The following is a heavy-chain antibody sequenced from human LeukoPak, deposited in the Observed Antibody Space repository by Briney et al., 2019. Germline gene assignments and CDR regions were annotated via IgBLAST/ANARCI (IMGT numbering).Heavy chain of an antibody. Sequence: SETLSLTCTVSGDSVRTSNSYWGWIRQPPGKGLEWIVSMYYSGNTYYNPSLKSRVTISVDTSKNQLYLRLSSVTAADTAVYYCARHPHYYFDNSARWGQGTLVTVSS. V-gene: IGHV4-39*01. D-gene: IGHD3-22*01. J-gene: IGHJ4*02. CDR2: MYYSGNT. CDR3: ARHPHYYFDNSAR. CDR1: GDSVRTSNSY.